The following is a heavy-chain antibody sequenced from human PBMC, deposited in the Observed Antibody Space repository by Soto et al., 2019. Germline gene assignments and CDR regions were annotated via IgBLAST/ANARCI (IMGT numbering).Heavy chain of an antibody. D-gene: IGHD4-17*01. V-gene: IGHV6-1*01. Sequence: SQTLSLTCAISGDSVSSNSAAWNWIRQSPSRGLEWLGRTYYRSKWYNDYAVSVKSRITINPDTSKNQFSLQLNSVTPEDTAVYYCARVLGTHDYGGNTPDYYFDYWGQGTLVTVSS. J-gene: IGHJ4*02. CDR3: ARVLGTHDYGGNTPDYYFDY. CDR2: TYYRSKWYN. CDR1: GDSVSSNSAA.